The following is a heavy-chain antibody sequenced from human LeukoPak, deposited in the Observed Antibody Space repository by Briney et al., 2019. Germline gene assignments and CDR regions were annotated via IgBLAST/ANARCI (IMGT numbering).Heavy chain of an antibody. CDR1: GGSISSGGYY. V-gene: IGHV4-31*03. CDR2: IYYSGST. D-gene: IGHD1-14*01. Sequence: SQTLSLTCTVSGGSISSGGYYWSWIRQHPGRGLEWIGYIYYSGSTYYNPSLKSRVTISVDTSKNQFSLKLSSVTAADTAVYYCARSHHSRAYRPGNAFDIWGQGTMVTVSS. J-gene: IGHJ3*02. CDR3: ARSHHSRAYRPGNAFDI.